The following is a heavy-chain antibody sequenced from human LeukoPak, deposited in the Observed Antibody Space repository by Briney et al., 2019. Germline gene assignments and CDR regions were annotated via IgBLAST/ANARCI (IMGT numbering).Heavy chain of an antibody. CDR3: ARHGNYGLLDF. Sequence: PSETLSLTCTVSAGSIDGYSWSWVRQPPGKPLEWIASIRYTGTTNYNPSPKSRVTMSVDTSKNQFSLKLTSVTATDTAIYFCARHGNYGLLDFWGQGTLVTVSS. V-gene: IGHV4-59*08. J-gene: IGHJ4*02. CDR2: IRYTGTT. CDR1: AGSIDGYS. D-gene: IGHD3/OR15-3a*01.